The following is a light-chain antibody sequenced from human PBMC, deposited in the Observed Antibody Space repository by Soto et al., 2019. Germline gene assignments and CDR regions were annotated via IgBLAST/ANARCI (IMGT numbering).Light chain of an antibody. CDR2: GXX. CDR3: QYYGGYYGSSPRYT. V-gene: IGKV3-20*01. CDR1: XNVGTNY. J-gene: IGKJ2*01. Sequence: ENVLTQSPGTLSLSLGERATLXXRARXNVGTNYLAWYQQRPGQAPRLLMYGXXIRATGIPDRISGSGSGTDFSVTISRLEPEDFAVYYCQYYGGYYGSSPRYTFGQGTRVEIK.